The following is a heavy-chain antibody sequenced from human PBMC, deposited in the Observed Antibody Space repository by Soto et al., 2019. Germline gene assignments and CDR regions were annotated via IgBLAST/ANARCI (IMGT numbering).Heavy chain of an antibody. V-gene: IGHV3-74*01. D-gene: IGHD2-21*01. CDR1: GFTFSTHW. Sequence: PGGSLRLSCAASGFTFSTHWMHWVRQAPGKGLVWVSRIINDGSSTNYADSVKGRFTISRDNAKNTVYLQMNSLRAEDTAVYYCARRDQIAYYYGMDVWGQGTTVTVSS. CDR2: IINDGSST. J-gene: IGHJ6*02. CDR3: ARRDQIAYYYGMDV.